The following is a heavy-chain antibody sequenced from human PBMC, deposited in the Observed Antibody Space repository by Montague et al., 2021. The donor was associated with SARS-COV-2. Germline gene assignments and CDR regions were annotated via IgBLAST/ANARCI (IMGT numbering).Heavy chain of an antibody. CDR1: GYIFISHW. D-gene: IGHD5-12*01. CDR2: IDPSDSYT. CDR3: ARRGRPYGGYTTGYFDX. Sequence: QSGAEVKKPGESLRISCKVSGYIFISHWITWVRQMPGKGLEWMGRIDPSDSYTNYSPSFQGHVSISVDKSISTAYLQWSSLKASDTAMYYCARRGRPYGGYTTGYFDXWGQGTLVTVSS. V-gene: IGHV5-10-1*01. J-gene: IGHJ4*01.